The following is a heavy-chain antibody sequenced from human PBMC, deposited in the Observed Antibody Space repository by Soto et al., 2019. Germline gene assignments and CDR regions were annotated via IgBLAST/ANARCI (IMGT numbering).Heavy chain of an antibody. J-gene: IGHJ4*03. CDR1: GVTVSSNY. V-gene: IGHV3-66*04. Sequence: GGSLRLSCAASGVTVSSNYMSWVRQAPGKGLEWVSVIYSGGSTYYADSVKGRFTISRDNSKNTLYLQMNSLRAEDTSVYYCARHGDTCGGGYFDYWGQGTTVTVPQ. CDR3: ARHGDTCGGGYFDY. D-gene: IGHD2-21*01. CDR2: IYSGGST.